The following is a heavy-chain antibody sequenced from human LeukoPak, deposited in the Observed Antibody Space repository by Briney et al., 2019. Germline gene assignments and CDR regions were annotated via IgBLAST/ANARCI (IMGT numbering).Heavy chain of an antibody. CDR1: GFTFDDYG. D-gene: IGHD6-19*01. Sequence: GGSLRLSCAVSGFTFDDYGMSWVRQAPGKGLEWVSGINWNGGSTGYADSVKGRFTISRDNAKNSLYLQMNSLRADDTALYYCAREGSSGWFYYFDYWGQGTLVTVSS. CDR3: AREGSSGWFYYFDY. V-gene: IGHV3-20*04. CDR2: INWNGGST. J-gene: IGHJ4*02.